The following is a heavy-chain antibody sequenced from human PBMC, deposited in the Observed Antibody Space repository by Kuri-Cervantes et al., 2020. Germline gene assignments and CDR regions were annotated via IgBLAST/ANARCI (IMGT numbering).Heavy chain of an antibody. CDR2: ISGSSVTI. D-gene: IGHD3-16*01. CDR1: GFIFSDYS. CDR3: ARAWYDSGHFDY. V-gene: IGHV3-48*01. Sequence: GESLKISCEGSGFIFSDYSMSWVRQAPGKGLEWVSYISGSSVTIYYIDSVKGRFTISRDNGKNSLYLQMNSLRAEDTAVYYCARAWYDSGHFDYWGQGTLVTVSS. J-gene: IGHJ4*02.